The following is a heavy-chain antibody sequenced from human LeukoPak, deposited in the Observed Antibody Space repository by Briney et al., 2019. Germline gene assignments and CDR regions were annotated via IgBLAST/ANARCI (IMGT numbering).Heavy chain of an antibody. J-gene: IGHJ3*02. D-gene: IGHD4-17*01. CDR1: GYTFTNYF. V-gene: IGHV1-46*01. CDR3: ARVRDYGDYYDAFDI. Sequence: GASVKVSCKASGYTFTNYFIHWVRQAPGQGLEWMGIINPSGGSPIYAKTFRGRVTMTRDTSTSTVYMELSSLRSEDTAVYCCARVRDYGDYYDAFDIWGQGTMVTVSS. CDR2: INPSGGSP.